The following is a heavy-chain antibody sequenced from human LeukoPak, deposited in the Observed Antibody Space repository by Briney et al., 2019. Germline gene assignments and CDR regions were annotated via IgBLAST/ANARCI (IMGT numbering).Heavy chain of an antibody. D-gene: IGHD1-1*01. V-gene: IGHV1-8*01. Sequence: ASVKVSCKASGYTFTSHDINWVRQATGQGLEWMGWMNPNSGNTGYAQKFQGRVTMTRDTSINTAYMELHSLRSEDTAVYYCARGYSPSMRTTGNDYWGQGTLVTVSS. CDR3: ARGYSPSMRTTGNDY. CDR2: MNPNSGNT. J-gene: IGHJ4*02. CDR1: GYTFTSHD.